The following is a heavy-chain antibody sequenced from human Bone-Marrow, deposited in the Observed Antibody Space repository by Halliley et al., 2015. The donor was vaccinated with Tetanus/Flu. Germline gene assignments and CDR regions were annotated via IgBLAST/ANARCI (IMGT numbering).Heavy chain of an antibody. Sequence: PGKGLEWMGRIDPSDSSPKYSPSFQGHVPFPSDKPISPAYLQWSGLKASDTAIYYCARGYGDYYGGQGTLVTVSS. J-gene: IGHJ4*02. V-gene: IGHV5-10-1*01. D-gene: IGHD4-17*01. CDR2: IDPSDSSP. CDR3: ARGYGDYY.